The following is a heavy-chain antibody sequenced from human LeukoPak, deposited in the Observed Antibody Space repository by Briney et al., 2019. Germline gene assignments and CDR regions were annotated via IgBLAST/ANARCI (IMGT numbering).Heavy chain of an antibody. CDR2: ISGRGDST. J-gene: IGHJ4*02. D-gene: IGHD3-16*01. V-gene: IGHV3-23*01. Sequence: PGGSLRLSCAASGFTFSSNAMSWVRQPPGKGLEWVSSISGRGDSTYYADSVKGRFTISRDNSKNTLSLQMNSLRAEDTAVYFCAKENAYYFATLKYYFDFWGQGTLVTVSS. CDR3: AKENAYYFATLKYYFDF. CDR1: GFTFSSNA.